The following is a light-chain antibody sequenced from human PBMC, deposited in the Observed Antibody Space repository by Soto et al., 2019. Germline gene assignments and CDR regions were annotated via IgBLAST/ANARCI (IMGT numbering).Light chain of an antibody. CDR3: QQTFSSPGT. V-gene: IGKV1-39*01. Sequence: DIQMTQSPSSLSASGGDRVSVTCRTSQNITKFLNWYQEKPGKAPKVLIYVTSNLENGVPSRFSGSGSGTHFTRSISSLQPEDFATYYCQQTFSSPGTFGPGTRVEVK. CDR2: VTS. J-gene: IGKJ1*01. CDR1: QNITKF.